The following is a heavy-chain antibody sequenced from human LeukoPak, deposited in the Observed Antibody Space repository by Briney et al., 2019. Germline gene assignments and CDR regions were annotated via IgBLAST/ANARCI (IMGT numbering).Heavy chain of an antibody. Sequence: GGSLRLSCAASGFTFSDCYMSWIRQAPGKGLEWVSYISSSGSTIYYADSVKGRFTISRDNAKNSLYLQMNSLRAEDTAVYYCARDFHYYYRDVWGKGTTVTVSS. CDR1: GFTFSDCY. V-gene: IGHV3-11*01. D-gene: IGHD2/OR15-2a*01. J-gene: IGHJ6*03. CDR2: ISSSGSTI. CDR3: ARDFHYYYRDV.